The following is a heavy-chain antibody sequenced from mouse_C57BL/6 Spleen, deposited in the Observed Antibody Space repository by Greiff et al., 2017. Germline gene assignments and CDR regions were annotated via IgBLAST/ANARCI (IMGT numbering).Heavy chain of an antibody. D-gene: IGHD2-4*01. CDR1: GFTFSSYG. CDR2: ISSGGSYT. CDR3: ARRDDYDYAMDY. J-gene: IGHJ4*01. V-gene: IGHV5-6*01. Sequence: EVQVVESGGDLVKPGGSLKLSCAASGFTFSSYGMSWVRQTPDKRLEWVATISSGGSYTNYPDSVKGRFTISRDNAKNTLYMQMSSLKSEDTAMYYCARRDDYDYAMDYWGQGTSVTVSS.